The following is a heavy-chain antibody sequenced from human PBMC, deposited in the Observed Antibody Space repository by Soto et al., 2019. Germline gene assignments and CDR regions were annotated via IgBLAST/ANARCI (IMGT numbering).Heavy chain of an antibody. Sequence: GGSLRLSCAASGFTFDDYAMHWVRQTPGKGLEWVSGISWSSNTIGYSDSVKGRFTISRDNAKNSLYLQMNSLRGEDTALYYCANGRFWGPIDHWGQGTLVTVSS. CDR3: ANGRFWGPIDH. CDR1: GFTFDDYA. V-gene: IGHV3-9*01. D-gene: IGHD3-16*01. J-gene: IGHJ4*02. CDR2: ISWSSNTI.